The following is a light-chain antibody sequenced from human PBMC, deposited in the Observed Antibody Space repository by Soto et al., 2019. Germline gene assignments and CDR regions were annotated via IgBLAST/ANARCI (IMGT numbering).Light chain of an antibody. CDR2: FSS. CDR3: QQSHRTPRT. J-gene: IGKJ1*01. V-gene: IGKV1-39*01. Sequence: DIQMTQSPSSLSASVGDTVTITCRASQNIDYYLNWYQQKPGKAPKLLVYFSSTLQGGVPSRFSGSGSGTDFTLTIGGLHPEDFATYYCQQSHRTPRTFGQGTKVEIQ. CDR1: QNIDYY.